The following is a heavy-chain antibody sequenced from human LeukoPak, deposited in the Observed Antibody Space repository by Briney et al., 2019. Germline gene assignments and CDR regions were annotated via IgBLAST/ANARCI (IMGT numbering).Heavy chain of an antibody. Sequence: PGGSLRLSCAASGFTFSDYYMSWIRQAPGKGLEWVSYISSSGSTIYYADSVKGRFTISRDNAKNSLYLQMNSLRAEDTAVYYCAGDVKEQWLVPFFDYWGQGTLVTVSS. CDR3: AGDVKEQWLVPFFDY. J-gene: IGHJ4*02. CDR1: GFTFSDYY. D-gene: IGHD6-19*01. V-gene: IGHV3-11*01. CDR2: ISSSGSTI.